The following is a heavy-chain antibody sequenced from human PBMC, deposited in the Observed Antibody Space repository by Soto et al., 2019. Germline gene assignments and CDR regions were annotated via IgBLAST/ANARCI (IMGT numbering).Heavy chain of an antibody. D-gene: IGHD3-10*01. CDR3: ASSFGAYYYGSGSYYNSIGMFFY. Sequence: QLQLQESGPGLVKPSETLSLTCTVSGGSISSSSYYWGWIRQPPGKGLEWIGSIYYSGSTYYNPSLKSRVTISVDTSKNQFSLKLSSVTAADTAVYYCASSFGAYYYGSGSYYNSIGMFFYWGQGTLVTVSS. J-gene: IGHJ4*02. CDR1: GGSISSSSYY. CDR2: IYYSGST. V-gene: IGHV4-39*01.